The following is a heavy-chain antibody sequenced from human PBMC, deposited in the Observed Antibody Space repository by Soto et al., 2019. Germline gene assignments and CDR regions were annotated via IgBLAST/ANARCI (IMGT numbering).Heavy chain of an antibody. V-gene: IGHV4-30-2*01. CDR2: IYHSGST. CDR3: ARDRGYDPNGYYYGMDV. D-gene: IGHD3-3*01. J-gene: IGHJ6*02. CDR1: GGSISSGGYS. Sequence: PSETLSLTCAVSGGSISSGGYSWSRIRQPPGKGLEWIGYIYHSGSTYYNPSLKSRVTISVDRSKNQFSLKLSSVTAADTAVYYCARDRGYDPNGYYYGMDVWGQGTTVTVSS.